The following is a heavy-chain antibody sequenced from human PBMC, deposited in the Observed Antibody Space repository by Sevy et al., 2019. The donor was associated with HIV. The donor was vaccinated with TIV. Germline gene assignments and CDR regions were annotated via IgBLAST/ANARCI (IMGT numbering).Heavy chain of an antibody. CDR1: GFSVSSNY. CDR3: TREDIVLGEDNYYGMDV. V-gene: IGHV3-53*01. CDR2: IYSDGRT. D-gene: IGHD2-15*01. J-gene: IGHJ6*02. Sequence: GGSLRLSCVVSGFSVSSNYMSWVRQAPGKGLEWVSNIYSDGRTYYADSVRGRFTISRDTSKNTVYLEMKSLRAEDRAVYYCTREDIVLGEDNYYGMDVWGHGTTVTVSS.